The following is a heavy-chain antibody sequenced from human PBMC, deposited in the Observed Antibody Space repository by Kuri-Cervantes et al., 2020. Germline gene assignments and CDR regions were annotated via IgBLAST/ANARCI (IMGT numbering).Heavy chain of an antibody. Sequence: GESLKISCAASGFTFSSYWMHWVRQAPGKGLVWVSRINSDGSSTSYADSVKGRFTTSRDNAKNTLYLQMNSLRAEDTAVYYCARVIGVTPYPDYWGQGTLVTAPQ. J-gene: IGHJ4*02. CDR1: GFTFSSYW. CDR2: INSDGSST. V-gene: IGHV3-74*01. CDR3: ARVIGVTPYPDY. D-gene: IGHD2-8*01.